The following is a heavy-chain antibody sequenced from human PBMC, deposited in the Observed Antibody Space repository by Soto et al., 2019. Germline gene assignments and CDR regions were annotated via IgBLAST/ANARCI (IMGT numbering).Heavy chain of an antibody. J-gene: IGHJ4*02. V-gene: IGHV4-30-4*01. CDR2: IYYSGST. CDR3: ARGYCTNGVCYTGLNYFDY. D-gene: IGHD2-8*01. Sequence: SETRSRACTVSGGSISSGDYYWIWIRQPPGKVLEWIGYIYYSGSTYYNPSLKSRVTISVDTSKNQFSLKLSSVTAADTAVYYCARGYCTNGVCYTGLNYFDYWGQGTLVTVSS. CDR1: GGSISSGDYY.